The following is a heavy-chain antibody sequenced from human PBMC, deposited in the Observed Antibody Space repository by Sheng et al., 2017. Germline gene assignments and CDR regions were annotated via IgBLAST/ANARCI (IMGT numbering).Heavy chain of an antibody. Sequence: QVQLVESGGGVVQPGRSLRLSCATSGFAFSTYAMHWVRQAPGKGLAWVAAMSYDGSETYYADSVKGRFTISRDNSKNTLYLQMNSLRAEDTAVYYCARDGLLLSYGQGYLDYWGQGVLVTVSS. CDR3: ARDGLLLSYGQGYLDY. D-gene: IGHD5-18*01. V-gene: IGHV3-30-3*01. CDR1: GFAFSTYA. J-gene: IGHJ4*02. CDR2: MSYDGSET.